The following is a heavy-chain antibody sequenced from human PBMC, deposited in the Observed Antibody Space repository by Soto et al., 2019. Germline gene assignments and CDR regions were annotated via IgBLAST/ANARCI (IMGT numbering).Heavy chain of an antibody. CDR1: GFTFSSYA. D-gene: IGHD3-10*01. CDR2: ISYDGSNK. V-gene: IGHV3-30-3*01. CDR3: ARDYSFPGYGSEPNWFDP. J-gene: IGHJ5*02. Sequence: GGSLRLSCAASGFTFSSYAMHWVRQAPGKGLEWVAVISYDGSNKYYADSVKGRFTISRDNSKNTLYLQMNSLRAEDTAVYYCARDYSFPGYGSEPNWFDPWGQGTLVTVSS.